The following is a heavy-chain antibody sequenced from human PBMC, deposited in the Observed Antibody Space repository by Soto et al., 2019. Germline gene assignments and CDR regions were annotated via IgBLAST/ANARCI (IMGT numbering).Heavy chain of an antibody. CDR2: ISGNGGIT. V-gene: IGHV3-64*02. Sequence: GGSLRLSCAASGFTFSAYTMHWVRQAPGKGLEFVSGISGNGGITYYAESVKGRFTISRDNSRNTLDLQMGSLTPDDVAVYYCARGGGVFVVDCWGQGTQVTVSS. J-gene: IGHJ4*02. CDR3: ARGGGVFVVDC. CDR1: GFTFSAYT. D-gene: IGHD3-16*01.